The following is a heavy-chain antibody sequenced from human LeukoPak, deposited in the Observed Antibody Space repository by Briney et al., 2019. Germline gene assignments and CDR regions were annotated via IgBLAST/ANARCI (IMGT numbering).Heavy chain of an antibody. V-gene: IGHV3-30*02. CDR1: GFIFSNYG. D-gene: IGHD4-23*01. Sequence: GGSLRLSCAASGFIFSNYGMHWVRQAPGKGLEWVAFIRYDGSNKYYADSVKGRFTIFRDNSKNTLYLQMNSLRAEDTAVYYCAKDGSYGGNSPDYFDYWGQGTLVTVSS. CDR3: AKDGSYGGNSPDYFDY. J-gene: IGHJ4*02. CDR2: IRYDGSNK.